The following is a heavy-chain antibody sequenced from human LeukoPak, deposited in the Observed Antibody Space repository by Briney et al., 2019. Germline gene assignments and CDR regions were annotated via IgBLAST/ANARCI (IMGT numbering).Heavy chain of an antibody. D-gene: IGHD4/OR15-4a*01. Sequence: GRSLRLSCAASGFTVFNYWMSWVRQAPGKGLEWVANINLDGSQKYYVDSLKGRFTISRDNAKNSLYLQMNSLRAEDTAVYYCARDVDYANPRHDYWGQGTLVTVSS. CDR2: INLDGSQK. CDR1: GFTVFNYW. V-gene: IGHV3-7*01. CDR3: ARDVDYANPRHDY. J-gene: IGHJ4*02.